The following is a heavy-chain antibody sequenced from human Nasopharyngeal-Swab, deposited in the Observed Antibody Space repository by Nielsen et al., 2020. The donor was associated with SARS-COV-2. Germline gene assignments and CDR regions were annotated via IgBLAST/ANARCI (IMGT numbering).Heavy chain of an antibody. Sequence: VRQAPGKGLEWGAVIWYDGSNKYYADSVKGRFTISRDNSKNTLYLQMISLRAEDTAVYYCAREAGYCSGGSCYSGPFDHWGQGTLVTVSS. J-gene: IGHJ4*02. CDR3: AREAGYCSGGSCYSGPFDH. CDR2: IWYDGSNK. V-gene: IGHV3-33*01. D-gene: IGHD2-15*01.